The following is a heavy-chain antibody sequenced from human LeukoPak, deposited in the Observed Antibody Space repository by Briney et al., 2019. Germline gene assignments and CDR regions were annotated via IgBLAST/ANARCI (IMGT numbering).Heavy chain of an antibody. CDR2: ISWNSGSK. Sequence: GGSLRLSCAASGFTFDDYAMHWVRQAPGKGLQWVSGISWNSGSKVYADSVKGRFTISRDNSKNTLYLQMNSLRAEDTAVYYCAKGRRDYYYYGMDVWGQGTTVTVSS. CDR3: AKGRRDYYYYGMDV. CDR1: GFTFDDYA. V-gene: IGHV3-9*01. D-gene: IGHD6-25*01. J-gene: IGHJ6*02.